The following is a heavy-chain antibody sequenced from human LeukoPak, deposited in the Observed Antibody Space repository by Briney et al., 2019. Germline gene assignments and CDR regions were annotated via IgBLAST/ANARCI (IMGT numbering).Heavy chain of an antibody. CDR3: AKERRRVDTSMIRSYFFDS. V-gene: IGHV3-53*01. CDR1: GFTVSSNY. CDR2: IYSGGST. J-gene: IGHJ4*02. D-gene: IGHD3-16*01. Sequence: GGSLRLSCAASGFTVSSNYMSWVRQAPGKGLEWVSVIYSGGSTYYADSVKGRFTISRDNSKNILFLQMNSLRAEDSASYFCAKERRRVDTSMIRSYFFDSWGKGTPVTVSS.